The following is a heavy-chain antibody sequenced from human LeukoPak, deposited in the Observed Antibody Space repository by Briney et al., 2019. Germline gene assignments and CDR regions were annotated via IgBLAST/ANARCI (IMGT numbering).Heavy chain of an antibody. CDR2: ISAYNWNT. Sequence: ASVTVSFKSTVYTFTNYGISWVRQAPGQGLAGMGWISAYNWNTNYLQKLHGRVTMTTDTSTSTAYMELRSLRSDDTAVYYSARDPSGALGSFDYGGQGTLVTVPS. CDR3: ARDPSGALGSFDY. J-gene: IGHJ4*02. CDR1: VYTFTNYG. D-gene: IGHD2-15*01. V-gene: IGHV1-18*01.